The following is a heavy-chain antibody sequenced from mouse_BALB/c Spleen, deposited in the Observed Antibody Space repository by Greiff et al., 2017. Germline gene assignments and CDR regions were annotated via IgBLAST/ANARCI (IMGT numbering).Heavy chain of an antibody. V-gene: IGHV14-3*02. D-gene: IGHD2-10*02. J-gene: IGHJ3*01. CDR2: IDPANGNT. CDR1: GFNIKDTY. CDR3: ARSKYGNRAWFAY. Sequence: EVQLQQSGAELVKPGASVKLSCTASGFNIKDTYMHWVKQRPEQGLEWIGRIDPANGNTKYDPKFQGKATITADTSSNTAYLQLSSLTSEDTAVYYCARSKYGNRAWFAYWGQGTLVTVSA.